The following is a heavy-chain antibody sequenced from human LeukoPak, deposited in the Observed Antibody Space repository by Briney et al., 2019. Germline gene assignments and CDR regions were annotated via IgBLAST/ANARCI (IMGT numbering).Heavy chain of an antibody. CDR3: ATEPTYYYDSSGSRRYFQH. J-gene: IGHJ1*01. V-gene: IGHV3-48*01. CDR2: IGSSSSTI. Sequence: GGSLTLSCAASGFTFSIYNMNCVRQAPGRGLEWVSYIGSSSSTIYYTDSVKGRFTISRDNAKNSLYLQMSSLRAEDTAVFYCATEPTYYYDSSGSRRYFQHWGQGTLVTVSS. D-gene: IGHD3-22*01. CDR1: GFTFSIYN.